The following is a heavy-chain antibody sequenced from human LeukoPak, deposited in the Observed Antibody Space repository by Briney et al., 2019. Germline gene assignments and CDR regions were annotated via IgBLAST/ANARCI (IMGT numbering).Heavy chain of an antibody. CDR1: GGSLSGYY. CDR3: ARGRRVGCSSTSCYRPFDY. Sequence: SETLSLTCAVYGGSLSGYYWSWIRHPPGKGLEWLGEINHSGSTNYNPSLKSRVTISVDTSKNQFSLKLSSVTAADTAVYYCARGRRVGCSSTSCYRPFDYWGQGTLVTVSS. CDR2: INHSGST. V-gene: IGHV4-34*01. J-gene: IGHJ4*02. D-gene: IGHD2-2*02.